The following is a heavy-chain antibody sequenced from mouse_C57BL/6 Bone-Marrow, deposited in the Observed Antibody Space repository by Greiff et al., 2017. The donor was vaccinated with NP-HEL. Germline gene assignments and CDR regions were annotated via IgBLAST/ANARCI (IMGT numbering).Heavy chain of an antibody. CDR1: GFTFSSYA. CDR3: AIVARRYFDV. J-gene: IGHJ1*03. Sequence: EVKLMESGGGLVKPGGSLKLSCAASGFTFSSYAMSWVRQTPEKRLEWVATISDGGSYTYYPDNVKGRFTISRDNAKNNLYLQISHLLSHDTAMSFCAIVARRYFDVCRTGPPLTFSS. V-gene: IGHV5-4*03. CDR2: ISDGGSYT.